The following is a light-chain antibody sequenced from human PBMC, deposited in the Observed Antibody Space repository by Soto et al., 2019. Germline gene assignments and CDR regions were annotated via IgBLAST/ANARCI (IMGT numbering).Light chain of an antibody. V-gene: IGKV3-15*01. Sequence: EIVMTQSPLTLSASPGESATLSCRASQSVDNNVAWYQQKPGQAPRLLIVGSFARATGIPARFSGSGSGSEFTLTISGLQSEDFAVYYCQQYNDRPPITFGQGTRLEIK. CDR2: GSF. CDR1: QSVDNN. CDR3: QQYNDRPPIT. J-gene: IGKJ5*01.